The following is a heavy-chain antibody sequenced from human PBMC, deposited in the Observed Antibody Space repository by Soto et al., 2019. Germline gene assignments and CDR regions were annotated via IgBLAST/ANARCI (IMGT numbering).Heavy chain of an antibody. CDR1: GGTFSSYA. J-gene: IGHJ5*02. V-gene: IGHV1-69*01. Sequence: QVQLVQSGAEVKKPGSSVKVSCKASGGTFSSYAISWVRQAPGQGLEWMGGIIPIFGTANYAQKFQGRVTITADESTSTAYMELSSLRSEDTAVYYCARDGYCSSTSCYSSPRLDPWGQGTLVTVSS. CDR3: ARDGYCSSTSCYSSPRLDP. D-gene: IGHD2-2*03. CDR2: IIPIFGTA.